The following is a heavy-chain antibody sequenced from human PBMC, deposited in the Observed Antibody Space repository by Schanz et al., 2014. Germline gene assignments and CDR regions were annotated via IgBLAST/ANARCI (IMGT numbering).Heavy chain of an antibody. J-gene: IGHJ3*01. D-gene: IGHD1-20*01. Sequence: EARLVESGGGLVEPGGSLRLSCSGSGFTFSEVYMSWVRQAPGKGLEWVGRIENNANGATTDYAAPVKGRFTVSRDDSRNTLYLQMNTLRTDDTALYFCAAFNNRDAXNVWGQGTMVXVSS. CDR1: GFTFSEVY. CDR2: IENNANGATT. CDR3: AAFNNRDAXNV. V-gene: IGHV3-15*04.